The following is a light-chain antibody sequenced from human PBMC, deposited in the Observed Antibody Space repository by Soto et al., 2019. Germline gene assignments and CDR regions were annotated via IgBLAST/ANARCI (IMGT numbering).Light chain of an antibody. CDR3: QEYDGSPIT. V-gene: IGKV3-15*01. CDR2: GTS. Sequence: IGMSQSAAALSLSPGERATLSCRASQSVHSNLAWYQQKAGQAPRLLIYGTSTRATGIPARFSGSWSGTDCTLTITRLEPEDVTVYYCQEYDGSPITFSLGTRLEIK. J-gene: IGKJ5*01. CDR1: QSVHSN.